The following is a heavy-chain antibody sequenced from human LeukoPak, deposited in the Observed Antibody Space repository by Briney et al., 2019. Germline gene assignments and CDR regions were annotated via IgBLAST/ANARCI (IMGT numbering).Heavy chain of an antibody. Sequence: SETLSLTCTVSGGSISSYYWSWIRQPPGEGLEWIGYIYYSGSTNYNPSLKSRVTISVDTSKNQFSLKLSPVTAADTAVYFCAGNVAAAGPDYFDYWGQGTLVTVSS. V-gene: IGHV4-59*01. CDR1: GGSISSYY. CDR2: IYYSGST. CDR3: AGNVAAAGPDYFDY. D-gene: IGHD6-13*01. J-gene: IGHJ4*02.